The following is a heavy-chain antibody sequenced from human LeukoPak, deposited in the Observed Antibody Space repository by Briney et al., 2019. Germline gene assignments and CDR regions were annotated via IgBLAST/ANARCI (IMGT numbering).Heavy chain of an antibody. D-gene: IGHD3-10*01. Sequence: SETLSLTCAVYGGSFSGYYWSWIRQPPGKGLEWIGNIFYSGSTYYGPSLKSRLTISLGTSRNQFSLKLNSVTAADTAVYYCAKSNGYGLIDIWGQGTMVTVSS. CDR2: IFYSGST. CDR3: AKSNGYGLIDI. CDR1: GGSFSGYY. J-gene: IGHJ3*02. V-gene: IGHV4-34*12.